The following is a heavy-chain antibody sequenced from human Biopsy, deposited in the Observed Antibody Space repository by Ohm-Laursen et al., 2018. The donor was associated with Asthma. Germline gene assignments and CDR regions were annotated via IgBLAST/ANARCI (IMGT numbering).Heavy chain of an antibody. Sequence: SPRLSCAASGFTFGDYCMSWVRQVPGQGLEWVANIKHDGSEKNHVDSLKGRFTISRDNAKNLLFLQMNSLRAEDTAVYFCARDFTIGSGSPFHFWGPGTLVTVPS. CDR2: IKHDGSEK. D-gene: IGHD3-10*01. V-gene: IGHV3-7*01. J-gene: IGHJ4*01. CDR1: GFTFGDYC. CDR3: ARDFTIGSGSPFHF.